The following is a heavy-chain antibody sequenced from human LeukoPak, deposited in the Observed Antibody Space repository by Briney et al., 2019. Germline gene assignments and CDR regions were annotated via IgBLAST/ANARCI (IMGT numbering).Heavy chain of an antibody. CDR1: GFTFRTYG. Sequence: GGSLRLSCAASGFTFRTYGMHWVRQAPGKGLEWMSFVRDDGSTKYYADPVKGRFTISRDNSKSTLHLQMNSLRAEDTAVYFCARTVSSSWGFFDSWGQGTLVTVSS. J-gene: IGHJ4*02. V-gene: IGHV3-30*02. CDR2: VRDDGSTK. CDR3: ARTVSSSWGFFDS. D-gene: IGHD6-6*01.